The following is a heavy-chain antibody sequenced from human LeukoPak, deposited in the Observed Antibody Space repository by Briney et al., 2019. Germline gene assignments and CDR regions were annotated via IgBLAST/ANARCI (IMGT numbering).Heavy chain of an antibody. V-gene: IGHV4-39*01. CDR3: AVLTMFPRSYGMDV. CDR2: IYYSGST. J-gene: IGHJ6*02. CDR1: GGSISSSSYY. D-gene: IGHD3-10*02. Sequence: PSETLSLTCTDSGGSISSSSYYWGWIRQPPGKGLEWIGSIYYSGSTYYNPSLKSRVTISVDTSKNQFSLKLSSVTAADTAVYYCAVLTMFPRSYGMDVWGQGTTVTVSS.